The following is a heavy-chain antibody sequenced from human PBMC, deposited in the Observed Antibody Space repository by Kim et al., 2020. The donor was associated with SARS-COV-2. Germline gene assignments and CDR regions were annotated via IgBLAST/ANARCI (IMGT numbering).Heavy chain of an antibody. CDR3: AKDGGRSELDY. Sequence: GGSLRLSCQASGFPFIYSGMHWVRQAPGKGLEWVALMRYDGITQYYADSVKARFIVSRDNSRGALYLQMNSLRPDDTAVYYCAKDGGRSELDYWGHGTL. D-gene: IGHD3-16*01. V-gene: IGHV3-30*02. CDR2: MRYDGITQ. J-gene: IGHJ4*01. CDR1: GFPFIYSG.